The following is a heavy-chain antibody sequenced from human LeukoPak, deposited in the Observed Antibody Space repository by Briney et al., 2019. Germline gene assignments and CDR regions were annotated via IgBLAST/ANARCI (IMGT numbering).Heavy chain of an antibody. CDR2: IWYDGSNK. Sequence: PGGSLRLSCAASGFTFSSYGMHWVRQAPGKGLEWVAVIWYDGSNKYYADSVKGRFTISRDNSKNTLYLQMNSLRAEDTAVYYCARDRDYGSNGFDPWGQGTLVTVSS. CDR1: GFTFSSYG. J-gene: IGHJ5*02. CDR3: ARDRDYGSNGFDP. V-gene: IGHV3-33*01. D-gene: IGHD3-10*01.